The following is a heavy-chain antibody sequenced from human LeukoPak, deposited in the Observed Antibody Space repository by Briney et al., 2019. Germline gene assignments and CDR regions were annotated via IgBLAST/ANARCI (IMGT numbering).Heavy chain of an antibody. Sequence: GGSLRLSCAASGFTFISYAMSWVRQAPGKGLEWVSAISGSGGSTYYADSVKGRFTISRDNYKKTLYLQMNSLRAEDTAVYYCAKVMGKYDFWSGLAYYCYMDVWGKGTTVTVSS. D-gene: IGHD3-3*01. J-gene: IGHJ6*03. CDR3: AKVMGKYDFWSGLAYYCYMDV. V-gene: IGHV3-23*01. CDR2: ISGSGGST. CDR1: GFTFISYA.